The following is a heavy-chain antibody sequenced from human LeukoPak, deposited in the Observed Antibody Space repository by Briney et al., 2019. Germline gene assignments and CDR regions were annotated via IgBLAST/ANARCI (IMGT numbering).Heavy chain of an antibody. Sequence: SETLSLTCTVSGGSISSSSYYWGWIRQPPGKGLEWIGSIYYSGNTYYNPSLKSRVTIAVDTSKNQFSLKLSSVTAADTAVYYCASTVTVIFDYWGQGTLVTVSS. CDR3: ASTVTVIFDY. CDR1: GGSISSSSYY. CDR2: IYYSGNT. J-gene: IGHJ4*02. V-gene: IGHV4-39*07. D-gene: IGHD2-21*02.